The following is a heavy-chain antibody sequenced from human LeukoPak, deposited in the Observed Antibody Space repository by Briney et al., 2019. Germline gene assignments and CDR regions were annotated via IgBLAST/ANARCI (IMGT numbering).Heavy chain of an antibody. D-gene: IGHD4/OR15-4a*01. CDR1: GFNFISHW. V-gene: IGHV3-7*01. CDR3: ARGGEFYGGLFDR. J-gene: IGHJ4*02. Sequence: GGSLRLSCAASGFNFISHWMTWVRQAPGKGLEWVANIRQDEGEKYYADSVTGRFTISRDNAKNAVYLQMDGLRAEDTAVYYCARGGEFYGGLFDRWGQGTLVTVSS. CDR2: IRQDEGEK.